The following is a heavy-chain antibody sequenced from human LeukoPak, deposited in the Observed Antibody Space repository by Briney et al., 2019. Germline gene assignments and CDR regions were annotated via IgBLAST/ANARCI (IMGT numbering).Heavy chain of an antibody. J-gene: IGHJ4*02. CDR2: INHSGST. V-gene: IGHV4-34*01. CDR1: GGSFSGYY. D-gene: IGHD1-20*01. CDR3: ARGRYNWNVIYYIDY. Sequence: SETLPLTCAVYGGSFSGYYWSWIRQPPGKGLEWIGEINHSGSTNYNPSLKSRVTISVDTSKNQFSLKLSSVTAADTAVYYCARGRYNWNVIYYIDYWGQGTLVTVSS.